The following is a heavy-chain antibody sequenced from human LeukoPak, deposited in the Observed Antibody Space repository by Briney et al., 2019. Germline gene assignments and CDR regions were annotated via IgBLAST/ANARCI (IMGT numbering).Heavy chain of an antibody. CDR1: GYTFTSYY. D-gene: IGHD6-19*01. CDR3: ARVAVAGTGRGVDY. Sequence: GASVKVSCKASGYTFTSYYMHWVRQAPGQGLEWMGIINPSGGSTSYAQKLQGRVTMTTDTSTSTAYMELRSLRSDDTAVYYCARVAVAGTGRGVDYWGQGTLVTASS. V-gene: IGHV1-46*01. J-gene: IGHJ4*02. CDR2: INPSGGST.